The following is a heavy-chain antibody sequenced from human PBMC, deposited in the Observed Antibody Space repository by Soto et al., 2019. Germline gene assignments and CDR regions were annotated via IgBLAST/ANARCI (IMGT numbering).Heavy chain of an antibody. V-gene: IGHV1-18*01. CDR3: ARGIFEDFWSGYYS. Sequence: QVQLVQSGAEVKKPGASVKVSCKASGYTFTRYGISWVRQAPGQGLEWMGGISGYNGNTNNAQKLQGRVTMTTDTSTSTAYMELRSLRSDDTAVYYCARGIFEDFWSGYYSWGQGTLVTVSS. CDR2: ISGYNGNT. CDR1: GYTFTRYG. D-gene: IGHD3-3*01. J-gene: IGHJ4*02.